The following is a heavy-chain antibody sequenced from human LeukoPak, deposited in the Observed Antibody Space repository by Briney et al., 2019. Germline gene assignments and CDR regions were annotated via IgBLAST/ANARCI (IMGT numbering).Heavy chain of an antibody. CDR1: GFTFSSYS. V-gene: IGHV3-7*01. D-gene: IGHD3-22*01. J-gene: IGHJ4*02. CDR2: IKEDGSEK. Sequence: GGSLRLSCAASGFTFSSYSMTWVRQAPGKGLEWVANIKEDGSEKYYVDSVTGRFTISRDNAKNLLYLQMNSLRAEDTAVYFCAREYGYYFDSWGKGTLVTVSS. CDR3: AREYGYYFDS.